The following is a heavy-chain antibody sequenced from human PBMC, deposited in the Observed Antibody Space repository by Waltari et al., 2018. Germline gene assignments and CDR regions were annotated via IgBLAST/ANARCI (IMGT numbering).Heavy chain of an antibody. Sequence: EVQLVESGGGLVQPGGSLRLSCVASGFAFRSYSMHWVRQAPGKGLMWVGRINPDGTNATYADSVRGSFTISRDNARDTLYLRMSSLRREDTAVYYCAIAEDWGQGTLVTVSS. CDR2: INPDGTNA. CDR1: GFAFRSYS. CDR3: AIAED. J-gene: IGHJ4*02. V-gene: IGHV3-74*01.